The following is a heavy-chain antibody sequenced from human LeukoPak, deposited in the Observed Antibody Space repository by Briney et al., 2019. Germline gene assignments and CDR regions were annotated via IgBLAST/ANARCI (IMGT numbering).Heavy chain of an antibody. CDR2: IYPSVDTT. D-gene: IGHD1-1*01. Sequence: ASVKVSCKASGYAFTGYYIHWVRQAPGQGLEWMGVIYPSVDTTSKAQKFQGRITMTRDTSTSTVYMDLSSLRSEDTAVYYCVRELEGGHFDYWGQGTLVTVSS. CDR1: GYAFTGYY. J-gene: IGHJ4*02. V-gene: IGHV1-46*01. CDR3: VRELEGGHFDY.